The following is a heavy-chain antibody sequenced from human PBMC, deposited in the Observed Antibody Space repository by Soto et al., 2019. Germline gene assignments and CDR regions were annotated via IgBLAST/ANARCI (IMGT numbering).Heavy chain of an antibody. J-gene: IGHJ6*02. CDR1: GGSISSNKW. CDR3: ARDDHIVVVPTSLGAMDV. D-gene: IGHD2-2*01. Sequence: SETLSLTCAVYGGSISSNKWWSWVRQPPGKGLEWIGEIYHSGSTNYNSSLKSRVTISLDKSKNQFSLKLTSVTAADSAVYYCARDDHIVVVPTSLGAMDVWGQGTTVTVSS. CDR2: IYHSGST. V-gene: IGHV4-4*02.